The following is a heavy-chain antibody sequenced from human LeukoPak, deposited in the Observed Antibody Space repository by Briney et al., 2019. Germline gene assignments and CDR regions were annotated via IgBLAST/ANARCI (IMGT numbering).Heavy chain of an antibody. J-gene: IGHJ3*02. CDR1: GYNFTNYW. Sequence: KNGESLKISCKGSGYNFTNYWIAWVRQMPGKGLEWMGNIYPGDSDTRYSPSFQGQVTISSDKSISTAYLQWSSLKASDTAIFFCARRGFGGLVLDAFDIWGQGTVVTVSS. V-gene: IGHV5-51*01. D-gene: IGHD3-16*01. CDR2: IYPGDSDT. CDR3: ARRGFGGLVLDAFDI.